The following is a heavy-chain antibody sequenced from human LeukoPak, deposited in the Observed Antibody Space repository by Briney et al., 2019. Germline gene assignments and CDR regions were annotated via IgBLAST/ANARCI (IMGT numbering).Heavy chain of an antibody. CDR3: ARAGGAPYYYYYMDV. D-gene: IGHD2-8*02. J-gene: IGHJ6*03. V-gene: IGHV4-34*01. Sequence: SETLSLTCAVYGGSFSGYYWSWIRQPPGKGLEWIGEINHSGSTNYNPSLKSRVTISVDRSKNQFSLKLSSVTAADTAVYYCARAGGAPYYYYYMDVWGKGTTVTVSS. CDR2: INHSGST. CDR1: GGSFSGYY.